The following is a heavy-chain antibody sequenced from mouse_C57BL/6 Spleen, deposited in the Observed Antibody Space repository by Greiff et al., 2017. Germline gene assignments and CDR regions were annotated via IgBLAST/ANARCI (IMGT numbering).Heavy chain of an antibody. CDR2: INPSSGYN. Sequence: QVQLQQSGAELAKPGASVKLPCKASGYTFTSYWMHWVKQRPGQGLEWIGYINPSSGYNKYNQKFKDKATLTADKSSSTAYMQLSSLTYEDSAVYYCARNGYDYDVGFAYWGQGTLVTVSA. CDR1: GYTFTSYW. J-gene: IGHJ3*01. CDR3: ARNGYDYDVGFAY. D-gene: IGHD2-4*01. V-gene: IGHV1-7*01.